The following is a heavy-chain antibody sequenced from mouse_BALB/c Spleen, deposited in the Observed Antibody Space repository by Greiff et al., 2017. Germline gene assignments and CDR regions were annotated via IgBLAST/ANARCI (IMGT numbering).Heavy chain of an antibody. Sequence: VQLQQPGAELVRPGASVKLSCKASGYSFTSYWMNWVKQRPGQGLEWIGMIHPSDSATRLNQKFKDKATLTVDKSSSTAYMQLSSPTSEDSAVYYCARTYYRYDRRDYFDYGGQGTTLTVSS. D-gene: IGHD2-14*01. J-gene: IGHJ2*01. CDR3: ARTYYRYDRRDYFDY. CDR2: IHPSDSAT. V-gene: IGHV1-61*01. CDR1: GYSFTSYW.